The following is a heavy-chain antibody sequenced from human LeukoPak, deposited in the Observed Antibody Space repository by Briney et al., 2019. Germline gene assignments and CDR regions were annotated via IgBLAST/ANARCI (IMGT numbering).Heavy chain of an antibody. D-gene: IGHD3-22*01. V-gene: IGHV4-4*07. CDR1: GGSISSYY. CDR2: IYTSGST. Sequence: SETLSLTCTVSGGSISSYYWSWIRQPAGKGLEWIWRIYTSGSTNYNPSLKSRVTMSVDTSKDQFSLKLSSVTAADTAVYYCAIPYYDSSGYYYGDAFDIWGQGTMVTVSS. J-gene: IGHJ3*02. CDR3: AIPYYDSSGYYYGDAFDI.